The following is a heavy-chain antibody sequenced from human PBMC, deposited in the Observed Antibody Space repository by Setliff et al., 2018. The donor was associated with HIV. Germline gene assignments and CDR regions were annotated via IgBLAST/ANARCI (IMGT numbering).Heavy chain of an antibody. V-gene: IGHV3-74*01. J-gene: IGHJ4*02. CDR3: VRGSGYYYFDN. D-gene: IGHD3-22*01. Sequence: GGSLILSCAASGFTFSGYGMHWVRQAPGKGLVWVFGMNTDGSSTRYADSVKGRFTISRDNAKNMLYLQMNSLSADDTAVYYCVRGSGYYYFDNWGQGALVTVSS. CDR2: MNTDGSST. CDR1: GFTFSGYG.